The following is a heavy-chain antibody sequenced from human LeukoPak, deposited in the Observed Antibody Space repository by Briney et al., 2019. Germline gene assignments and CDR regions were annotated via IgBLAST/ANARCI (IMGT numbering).Heavy chain of an antibody. CDR3: ARGDVWFDP. CDR2: IYYSGST. V-gene: IGHV4-59*01. J-gene: IGHJ5*02. Sequence: SETLSLTCTVSGVSISSYYWSWLRQPPGKGLEWIGYIYYSGSTNYNPSLKSRVTISVDTSKNQFSLKLSSVTAADTAVYYCARGDVWFDPWGQGTLVTVSS. CDR1: GVSISSYY.